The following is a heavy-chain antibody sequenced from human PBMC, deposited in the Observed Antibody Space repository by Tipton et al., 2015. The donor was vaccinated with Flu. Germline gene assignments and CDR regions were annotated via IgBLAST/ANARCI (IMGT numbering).Heavy chain of an antibody. CDR1: GGSISSYY. CDR3: ARDNTYYFDY. Sequence: TLSLTCTVSGGSISSYYWSWIRQPPGKGLEWIGYIYYSGSTNYNPSLKSRVTISVDTSKNQFSLKLSSVTAADTAVYYCARDNTYYFDYWGQGTLVTVSS. D-gene: IGHD2/OR15-2a*01. V-gene: IGHV4-59*01. CDR2: IYYSGST. J-gene: IGHJ4*02.